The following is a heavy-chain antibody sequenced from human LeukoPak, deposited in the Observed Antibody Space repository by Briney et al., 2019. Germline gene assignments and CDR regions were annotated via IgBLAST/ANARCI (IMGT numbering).Heavy chain of an antibody. Sequence: GGSLRLTFPGTGFTFISCGMHGLRQAPGKGLEWVAVISYDGSNKYYADSVKGRFTISRDNSKNTLYLQMNSLRAEDTAVYYCAKDQAYRSRCCLYWGRGTLVTVSS. CDR2: ISYDGSNK. V-gene: IGHV3-30*18. D-gene: IGHD6-13*01. CDR3: AKDQAYRSRCCLY. CDR1: GFTFISCG. J-gene: IGHJ4*02.